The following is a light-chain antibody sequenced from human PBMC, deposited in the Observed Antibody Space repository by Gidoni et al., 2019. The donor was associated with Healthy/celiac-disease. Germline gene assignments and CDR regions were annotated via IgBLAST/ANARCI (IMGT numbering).Light chain of an antibody. CDR1: QSVLYSSNNKNY. J-gene: IGKJ3*01. CDR2: GAS. V-gene: IGKV4-1*01. Sequence: DIVMTHSTDSLAVSLGERATINCKSSQSVLYSSNNKNYLAWYQQKPGQPPKLLIYGASTRESGVPDRFSGSGSGTDFTLTISSLQAEDVAVYYCQQYYSTPFTFGPGTKVDIK. CDR3: QQYYSTPFT.